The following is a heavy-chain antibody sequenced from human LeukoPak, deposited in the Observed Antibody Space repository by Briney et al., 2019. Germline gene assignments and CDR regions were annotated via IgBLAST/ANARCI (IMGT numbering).Heavy chain of an antibody. D-gene: IGHD2-15*01. CDR3: ARRYCSGGSCYDWFDP. J-gene: IGHJ5*02. Sequence: GGSLRLSCAASGFTFSSYTMNWVRQAPGKGLEWVSSISSSSIYIYYADSLKGQFTISRDNAKNSLYLQMNSLRAEDTAVYYCARRYCSGGSCYDWFDPWGQGTLVTVSS. CDR1: GFTFSSYT. V-gene: IGHV3-21*01. CDR2: ISSSSIYI.